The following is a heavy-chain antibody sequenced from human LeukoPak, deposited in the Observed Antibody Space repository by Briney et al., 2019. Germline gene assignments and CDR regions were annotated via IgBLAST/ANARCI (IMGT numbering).Heavy chain of an antibody. D-gene: IGHD3-22*01. J-gene: IGHJ4*02. V-gene: IGHV4-38-2*02. CDR2: IYHSGST. Sequence: SETLSLTCTVSGYSISSGYYWGWIRQPPGKGLEWIGSIYHSGSTYYNPPLKSRVTISVDTSKNQFSLKLSSVTAADTAVYYCARELYYYDSSGYYDYWGQGTLVTVSS. CDR3: ARELYYYDSSGYYDY. CDR1: GYSISSGYY.